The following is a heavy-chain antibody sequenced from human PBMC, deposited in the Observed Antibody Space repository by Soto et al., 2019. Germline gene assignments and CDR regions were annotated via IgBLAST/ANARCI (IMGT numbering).Heavy chain of an antibody. CDR2: IYHSGST. Sequence: SETLSLTCAVSGGSISSGGYSWRWIRQPPGKGLEWIGYIYHSGSTYYNPSLKSRVTISVDRSKNQFSLKLSSVTAADTAVYYCARGTYYDFWSGYYPFDYWGQGTLVTVSS. V-gene: IGHV4-30-2*01. CDR1: GGSISSGGYS. CDR3: ARGTYYDFWSGYYPFDY. J-gene: IGHJ4*02. D-gene: IGHD3-3*01.